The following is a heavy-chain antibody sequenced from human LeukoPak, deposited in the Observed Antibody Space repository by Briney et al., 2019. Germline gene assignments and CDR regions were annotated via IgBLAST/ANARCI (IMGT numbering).Heavy chain of an antibody. D-gene: IGHD3-10*01. J-gene: IGHJ4*02. CDR3: ASGSLTRGTFDY. CDR1: GGSFSDYN. CDR2: INHSGST. Sequence: SETLSLTCAVYGGSFSDYNWKWSWIRQPPGKGLEWIGEINHSGSTNYNPSLESRVTISVDTSKNQFSLRLSSVTAADTAVYYCASGSLTRGTFDYWGQGTLVTVSS. V-gene: IGHV4-34*01.